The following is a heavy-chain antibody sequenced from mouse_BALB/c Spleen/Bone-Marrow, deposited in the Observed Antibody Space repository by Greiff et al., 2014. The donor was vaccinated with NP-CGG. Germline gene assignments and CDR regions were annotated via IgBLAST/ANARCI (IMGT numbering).Heavy chain of an antibody. CDR1: GFSLTNYG. V-gene: IGHV2-9*02. D-gene: IGHD1-2*01. CDR3: VRITTATWAMDV. CDR2: IWADGSS. J-gene: IGHJ4*01. Sequence: ESGPGLVAPSQSLSITCTVSGFSLTNYGVHWVRQPPGKGLEWLGVIWADGSSNYNSALMSRLSISKDNTKSQVFFKMNSLQTNDTAMYYCVRITTATWAMDVWGQGTSVTVSS.